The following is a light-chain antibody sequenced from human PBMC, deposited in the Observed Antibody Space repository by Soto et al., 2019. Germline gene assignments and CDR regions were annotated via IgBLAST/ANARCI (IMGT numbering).Light chain of an antibody. CDR1: QSVSSN. V-gene: IGKV3-15*01. J-gene: IGKJ4*01. Sequence: EVVMTQSPATLSVSPGERATLPCRASQSVSSNLAWYQQKPGQAPRLLIYGASTRATGIPARFSGSGSGTEFTLTINSLQSEDFAIYYCQPYNNWPLTFGGGTKVDI. CDR2: GAS. CDR3: QPYNNWPLT.